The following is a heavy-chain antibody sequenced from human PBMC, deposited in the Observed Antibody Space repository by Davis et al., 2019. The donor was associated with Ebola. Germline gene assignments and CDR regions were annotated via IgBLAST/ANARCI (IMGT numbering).Heavy chain of an antibody. CDR2: ISGSGGST. CDR3: AKAGGISGWYYFDY. Sequence: GGSLRLSCAASGFTFRRYAMSWVRQAPGKGLEWVSAISGSGGSTYYADSVKGRFTISRDNSKNTLYLQMNSLRAEDTAVFYCAKAGGISGWYYFDYWGQGTLVTVSS. V-gene: IGHV3-23*01. CDR1: GFTFRRYA. J-gene: IGHJ4*02. D-gene: IGHD6-19*01.